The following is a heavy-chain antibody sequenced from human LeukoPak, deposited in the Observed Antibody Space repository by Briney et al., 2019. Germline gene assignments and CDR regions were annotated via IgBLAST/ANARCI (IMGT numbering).Heavy chain of an antibody. CDR3: AKDRPNYHESNGHYYRPNGDY. CDR2: ISSSGDRK. CDR1: GFTFSTYA. D-gene: IGHD3-22*01. J-gene: IGHJ4*02. V-gene: IGHV3-23*01. Sequence: GGSLRLSCAASGFTFSTYAMTWVRQAPGKGLEWVSSISSSGDRKFYADSVKDRFTISRDNSENTLYLQMSRLRAEDTAVYYCAKDRPNYHESNGHYYRPNGDYWGQGTLVTVSS.